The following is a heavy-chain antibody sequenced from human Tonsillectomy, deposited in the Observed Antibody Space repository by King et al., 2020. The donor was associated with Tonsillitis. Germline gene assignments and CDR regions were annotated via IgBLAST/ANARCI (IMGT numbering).Heavy chain of an antibody. Sequence: QLQESCPGLVKPSETLSLTCTVSGGSVSSGTYYWTWIRQPPGKGLEWIGYIYYSGSTNYNPSLKSRVTISVDTSKNQFFLKLSSVTAADTAVYYCARMWEWIPDYWGQGTLVTVSS. V-gene: IGHV4-61*01. CDR1: GGSVSSGTYY. CDR2: IYYSGST. D-gene: IGHD1-26*01. CDR3: ARMWEWIPDY. J-gene: IGHJ4*02.